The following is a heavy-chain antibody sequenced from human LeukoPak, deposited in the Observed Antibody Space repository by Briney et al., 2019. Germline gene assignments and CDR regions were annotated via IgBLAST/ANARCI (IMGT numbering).Heavy chain of an antibody. CDR2: IYYSGST. CDR1: GGSFSGYY. CDR3: ASYVLRTHFSYFDL. V-gene: IGHV4-59*08. J-gene: IGHJ2*01. D-gene: IGHD2/OR15-2a*01. Sequence: WETLSLTCAVYGGSFSGYYLSWLRQPPGKGLEWVGYIYYSGSTNYNSYIKRRVTISVDTPKHQISLKLSCVTAADTAVYYCASYVLRTHFSYFDLWGRGPLLRVSS.